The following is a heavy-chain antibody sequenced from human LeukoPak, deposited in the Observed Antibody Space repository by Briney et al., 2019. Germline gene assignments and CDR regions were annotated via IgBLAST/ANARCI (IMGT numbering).Heavy chain of an antibody. J-gene: IGHJ3*02. CDR1: GGSTSSYY. CDR2: IYYSGST. V-gene: IGHV4-59*01. Sequence: SETLSLTCTVSGGSTSSYYWSWIRQPPGKGLEWIGYIYYSGSTNYNPSLKSRVTISVDTSKNQFSLKLSSVTAADTAVYYCARLDSSGYYYAEDAFDIWGQGTMVTVSS. CDR3: ARLDSSGYYYAEDAFDI. D-gene: IGHD3-22*01.